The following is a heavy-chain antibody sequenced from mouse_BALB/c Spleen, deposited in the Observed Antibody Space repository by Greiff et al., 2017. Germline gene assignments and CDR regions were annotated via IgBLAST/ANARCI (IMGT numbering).Heavy chain of an antibody. J-gene: IGHJ3*01. CDR2: INPSSGYT. D-gene: IGHD2-4*01. CDR3: ARCDDYSAWFAY. V-gene: IGHV1-4*01. CDR1: GYTFTSYT. Sequence: VKLMESGAELARPGASVKMSCKASGYTFTSYTMHWVKQRPGQGLEWIGYINPSSGYTNYNQKFKDKATLTADKSSSTAYMQLSSLTSEDSAVYYCARCDDYSAWFAYWGQGTPVTVSA.